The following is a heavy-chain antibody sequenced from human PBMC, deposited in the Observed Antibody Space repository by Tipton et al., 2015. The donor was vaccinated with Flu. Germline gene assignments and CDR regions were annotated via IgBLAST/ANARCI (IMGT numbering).Heavy chain of an antibody. CDR3: ARDQGFGAGLTYDYYAMDV. CDR2: IFRTGNT. J-gene: IGHJ6*02. Sequence: TLSLTCTISGDSISSDYYWGWIRQPPGKGLEWIGNIFRTGNTYRNPSFKSRVTISVDRSKNQFSLKVFSVTAADTAVYYCARDQGFGAGLTYDYYAMDVWGQGTTVTVSS. D-gene: IGHD3-10*01. CDR1: GDSISSDYY. V-gene: IGHV4-38-2*02.